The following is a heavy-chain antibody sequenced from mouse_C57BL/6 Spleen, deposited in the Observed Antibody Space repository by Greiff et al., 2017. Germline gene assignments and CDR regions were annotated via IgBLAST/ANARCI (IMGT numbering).Heavy chain of an antibody. Sequence: EVQGVESGGDLVKPGGSLKLSCAASGFTFSSYGMSWVRQTPDKRLEWVATISSGGSYPYYPDRVKGRFTISRDNAKNTLYLQMSSLKSEDTAMYYCARHYYGSSYAWFAYCGQGTLVTVSA. CDR1: GFTFSSYG. D-gene: IGHD1-1*01. V-gene: IGHV5-6*01. CDR2: ISSGGSYP. CDR3: ARHYYGSSYAWFAY. J-gene: IGHJ3*01.